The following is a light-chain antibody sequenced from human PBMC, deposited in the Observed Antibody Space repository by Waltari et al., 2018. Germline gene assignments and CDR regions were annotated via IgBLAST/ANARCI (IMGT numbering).Light chain of an antibody. J-gene: IGKJ4*01. CDR1: QSVSSSY. CDR3: HQHNSWPPLS. V-gene: IGKV3-20*01. Sequence: EIVLTQSPGTLSLSPGERATLSCRASQSVSSSYLAWYQQKPGQAPRLLIYGASSRATGIPDRFSGSGSGTDFTLTISGLQSEDYAVYFCHQHNSWPPLSFGGGTKVEIK. CDR2: GAS.